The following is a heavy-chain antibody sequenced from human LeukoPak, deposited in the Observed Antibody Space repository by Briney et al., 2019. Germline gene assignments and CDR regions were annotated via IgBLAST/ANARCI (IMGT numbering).Heavy chain of an antibody. D-gene: IGHD2-21*02. CDR1: GYTFTSYD. CDR3: ARKGKVTAGTHYSDY. CDR2: MNPNSGNT. V-gene: IGHV1-8*01. Sequence: ASVKVSCKASGYTFTSYDAQWVRQATGQGLEWMGWMNPNSGNTGYAQRFQGRVTMTRDTSISTAYMELSSLRSEDTAVYYCARKGKVTAGTHYSDYWGQGTLVTVSS. J-gene: IGHJ4*02.